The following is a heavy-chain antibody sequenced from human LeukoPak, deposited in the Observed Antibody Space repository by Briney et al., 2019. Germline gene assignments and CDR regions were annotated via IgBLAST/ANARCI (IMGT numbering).Heavy chain of an antibody. Sequence: GGSLRLSCAASGFTFSSYGMHWVRQAPGKGLEWVAVISYDGSNKYYADSVKGRFTISRDNSKNTLYLQMNSLRAEDTAVYYCAREMVRGAGYYYYYYMDVWGKGTTVTISS. CDR3: AREMVRGAGYYYYYYMDV. CDR1: GFTFSSYG. V-gene: IGHV3-30*03. D-gene: IGHD3-10*01. J-gene: IGHJ6*03. CDR2: ISYDGSNK.